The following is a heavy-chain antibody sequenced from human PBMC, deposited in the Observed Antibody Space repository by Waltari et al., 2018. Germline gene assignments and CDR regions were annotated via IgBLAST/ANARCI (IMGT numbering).Heavy chain of an antibody. CDR1: GFTFSAHY. Sequence: ELQLVESGGGLVQPGGSLRLSCAISGFTFSAHYIDWVRQAPGKGLDWVGRSRNKAQGYITEYAASVKGRFIISRDDSKNSLYLQMDSLKTEDTAMYYCSSRHSGSSDYWGQGTLVTVSS. D-gene: IGHD1-26*01. CDR2: SRNKAQGYIT. CDR3: SSRHSGSSDY. J-gene: IGHJ4*02. V-gene: IGHV3-72*01.